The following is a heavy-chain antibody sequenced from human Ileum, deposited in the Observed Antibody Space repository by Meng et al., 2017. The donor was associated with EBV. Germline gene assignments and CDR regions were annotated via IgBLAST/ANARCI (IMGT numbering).Heavy chain of an antibody. CDR2: INPSGGST. CDR1: GYTFTSYY. CDR3: ARSPLDGYNYHFDY. J-gene: IGHJ4*02. D-gene: IGHD5-24*01. V-gene: IGHV1-46*01. Sequence: QVQLVQSGAEVKKPXXSXKVXCKASGYTFTSYYIHWVRQAPGQGLEWMGVINPSGGSTTYSQKFQGRLTMTRDTSTSAVYMELSSLRSEDTAIYYCARSPLDGYNYHFDYWGQGTLVTVSS.